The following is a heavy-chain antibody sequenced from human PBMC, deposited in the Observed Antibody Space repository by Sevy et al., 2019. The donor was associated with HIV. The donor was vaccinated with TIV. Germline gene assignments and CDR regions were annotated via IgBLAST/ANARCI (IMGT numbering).Heavy chain of an antibody. CDR3: AKDFHDYGDFYFDY. CDR2: IIGSGVRT. D-gene: IGHD4-17*01. CDR1: GFSFSSYA. J-gene: IGHJ4*02. V-gene: IGHV3-23*01. Sequence: GGSLRLSCTASGFSFSSYAMSWVRQAPGKGLEWVSTIIGSGVRTYSGDSVKGRFTISRDNSKNTLYLQMTSLRAEDTAVYYCAKDFHDYGDFYFDYWGRGTLVTVSS.